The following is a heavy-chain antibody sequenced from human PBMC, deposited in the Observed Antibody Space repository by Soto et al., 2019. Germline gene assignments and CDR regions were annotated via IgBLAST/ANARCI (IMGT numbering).Heavy chain of an antibody. CDR3: ARDRRTNGVCYAPSDY. CDR2: ISSNGRST. V-gene: IGHV3-64*01. Sequence: EVELVESGGGLVQPGGSLRLSCATSGFTFSTYAMHWVRQAPGKGLEYVSAISSNGRSTYYANSVKGRFTISRDNSKNTLYLQMDSLRAEDMAVYYCARDRRTNGVCYAPSDYWGQGTLVTVSS. D-gene: IGHD2-8*01. CDR1: GFTFSTYA. J-gene: IGHJ4*02.